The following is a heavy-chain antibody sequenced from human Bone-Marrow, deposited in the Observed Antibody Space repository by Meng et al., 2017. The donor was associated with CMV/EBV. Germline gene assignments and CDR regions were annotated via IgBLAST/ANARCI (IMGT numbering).Heavy chain of an antibody. CDR1: GGSISSSRYY. J-gene: IGHJ4*02. CDR3: ARVVGATGNHCDY. V-gene: IGHV4-39*01. Sequence: SESLSLTCTVYGGSISSSRYYWGWIRQPPGKGLEWSGSIYYSGSTYNNPSLKSRVTISIDTSKNQFSLRLGSMTAADTAVYYCARVVGATGNHCDYWGQGTLVTVSS. D-gene: IGHD1-26*01. CDR2: IYYSGST.